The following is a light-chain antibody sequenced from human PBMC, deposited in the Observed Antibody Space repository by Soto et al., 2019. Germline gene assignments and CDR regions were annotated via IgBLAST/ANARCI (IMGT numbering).Light chain of an antibody. J-gene: IGKJ1*01. Sequence: LQMPQSPSSLSASVGDRVTITCRASQDIRTELGWYQQKPGNAPNVLIYATSILQSGVPSRFSGIGSGTDFTLTISSLQPEDFATYYCLQDYSYPRTFGQGTKVDI. CDR3: LQDYSYPRT. CDR1: QDIRTE. CDR2: ATS. V-gene: IGKV1-6*01.